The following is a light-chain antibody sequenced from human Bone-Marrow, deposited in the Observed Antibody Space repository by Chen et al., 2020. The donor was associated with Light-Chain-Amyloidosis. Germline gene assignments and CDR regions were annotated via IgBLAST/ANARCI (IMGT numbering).Light chain of an antibody. Sequence: SYELTQPPSVSVSTGQTARITCSGDDLPTKYAYWYQQKPGQAPVLVIHRDTERPSGISERFSGSSSGTTATLTISGVQAEDEADYHCQSADSSGTYEVIIGGGTKLTVL. V-gene: IGLV3-25*03. CDR3: QSADSSGTYEVI. CDR1: DLPTKY. J-gene: IGLJ2*01. CDR2: RDT.